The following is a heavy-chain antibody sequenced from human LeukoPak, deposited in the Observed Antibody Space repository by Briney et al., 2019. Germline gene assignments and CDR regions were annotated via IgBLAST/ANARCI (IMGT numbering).Heavy chain of an antibody. CDR1: GFSISDYG. Sequence: PGGSLRLSCAISGFSISDYGVNWVRRAPGKGLEWLSHSNSNGGVISYADSVKGRFIISRDTAKNSLYLQMNSLRVEDTAIYYCARDPDGDYDFDYWGQGTLVTVSS. CDR3: ARDPDGDYDFDY. CDR2: SNSNGGVI. J-gene: IGHJ4*02. D-gene: IGHD4-17*01. V-gene: IGHV3-48*01.